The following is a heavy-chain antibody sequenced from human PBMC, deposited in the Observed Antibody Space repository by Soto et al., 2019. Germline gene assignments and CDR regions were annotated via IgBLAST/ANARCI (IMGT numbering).Heavy chain of an antibody. CDR1: GFTCSSHG. CDR3: AKWGDDKELSH. J-gene: IGHJ4*02. CDR2: IGYDGSNK. Sequence: PGGALRLSCAASGFTCSSHGMHWVGWSPGKGLEWAAVIGYDGSNKNYANSVKGRFTISRDNSKNTLDLQMNSLRAEDTAVDYCAKWGDDKELSHWGQGTLVTVSS. D-gene: IGHD3-16*01. V-gene: IGHV3-33*06.